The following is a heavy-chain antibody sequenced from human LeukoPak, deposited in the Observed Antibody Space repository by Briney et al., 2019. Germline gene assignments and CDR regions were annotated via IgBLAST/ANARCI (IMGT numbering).Heavy chain of an antibody. CDR2: IIPIFGTA. Sequence: GASVKVSCKASGGTFSSYAISWVRQAPGQGLEWMEGIIPIFGTANYAQKFQGRVTITADKSTSTAYMELSSLRSEDTAVYYCARDRGYSYAEGYYYYGMDVWGKGTTATVSS. D-gene: IGHD5-18*01. CDR3: ARDRGYSYAEGYYYYGMDV. J-gene: IGHJ6*04. V-gene: IGHV1-69*06. CDR1: GGTFSSYA.